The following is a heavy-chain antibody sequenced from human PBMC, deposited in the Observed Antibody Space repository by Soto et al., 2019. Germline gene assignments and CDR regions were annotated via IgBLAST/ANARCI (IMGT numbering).Heavy chain of an antibody. V-gene: IGHV3-11*06. CDR2: ISSSSSYT. D-gene: IGHD1-26*01. CDR1: GFTFSDYY. Sequence: PGGSLRLSCAASGFTFSDYYMSWIRQAPGKGLEWVSYISSSSSYTNYADSAKGRFTISRENANNLLSLQMNSLRAEDTAVYYCVRDDKWAFDYWGQGTLVTVSS. J-gene: IGHJ4*02. CDR3: VRDDKWAFDY.